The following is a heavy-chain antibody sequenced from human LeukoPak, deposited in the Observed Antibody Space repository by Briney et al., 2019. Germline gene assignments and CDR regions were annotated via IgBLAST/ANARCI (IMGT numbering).Heavy chain of an antibody. CDR1: GGSISSSSYY. CDR2: IYHSGST. J-gene: IGHJ4*02. CDR3: ARGVARSSKFHFSYYFDY. D-gene: IGHD6-6*01. Sequence: PSETLSLTCTVSGGSISSSSYYWGWIRQPPGKGLEWIGSIYHSGSTYYNPALKSRVTISVDTSKNQFSLKLSSVTAADTAVYYCARGVARSSKFHFSYYFDYWGQGTLVTVSS. V-gene: IGHV4-39*07.